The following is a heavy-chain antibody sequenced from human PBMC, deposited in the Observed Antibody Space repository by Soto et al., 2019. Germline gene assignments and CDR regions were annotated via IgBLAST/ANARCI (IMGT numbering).Heavy chain of an antibody. CDR1: GFTFDDYT. CDR2: ISWDGGST. V-gene: IGHV3-43*01. CDR3: AKDIGWFGELFSGMDV. Sequence: GGSLRLSCAASGFTFDDYTMHWVRQAPGKGLEWVSLISWDGGSTYYADSVKGRFTISRDNSKNSLYLQMNSLRTEDTALYYCAKDIGWFGELFSGMDVWGQGTTVTVSS. J-gene: IGHJ6*02. D-gene: IGHD3-10*01.